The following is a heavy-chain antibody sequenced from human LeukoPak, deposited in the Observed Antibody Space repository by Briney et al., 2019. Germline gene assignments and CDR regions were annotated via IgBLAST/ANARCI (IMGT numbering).Heavy chain of an antibody. CDR3: ARATYYYDSSGYWTLEFDFDI. J-gene: IGHJ3*02. D-gene: IGHD3-22*01. CDR2: IYHSGST. V-gene: IGHV4-4*02. Sequence: SGTLSLTCAVSGGSISSSNWWSWVRQPPRKGLEWIGEIYHSGSTYYNPSLKSRVTISVDTSKNQFSLKLSSVTAADTAVYYCARATYYYDSSGYWTLEFDFDIWGQGTMVTVSS. CDR1: GGSISSSNW.